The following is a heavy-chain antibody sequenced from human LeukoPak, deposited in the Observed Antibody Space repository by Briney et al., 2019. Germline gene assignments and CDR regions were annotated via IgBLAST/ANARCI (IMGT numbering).Heavy chain of an antibody. J-gene: IGHJ5*02. D-gene: IGHD2-8*01. Sequence: SETLSLTCTVSGGSISSSSYHWGWIRQPPGKGLEWIGSIYYSWSTYNNPSLRSRVTISVDTYKNQFSLKLSSVTAADTAVYYCARHSVIGLTAYAIPHWFHPGGQGILVTVST. CDR3: ARHSVIGLTAYAIPHWFHP. V-gene: IGHV4-39*01. CDR1: GGSISSSSYH. CDR2: IYYSWST.